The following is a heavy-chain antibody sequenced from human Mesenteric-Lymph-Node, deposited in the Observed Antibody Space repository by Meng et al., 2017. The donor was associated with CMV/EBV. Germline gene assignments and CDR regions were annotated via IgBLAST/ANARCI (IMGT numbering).Heavy chain of an antibody. J-gene: IGHJ5*02. CDR3: ARGSSYWFDP. Sequence: ASVKVSCKASGYTFTSHDINWVRQATGQGLEWMGWMNPNSGNTGYAQKFQGRVTITRNTSISTAYMELSSLRSEDTAVYYCARGSSYWFDPWGQGTLVTVTS. CDR1: GYTFTSHD. D-gene: IGHD6-6*01. CDR2: MNPNSGNT. V-gene: IGHV1-8*03.